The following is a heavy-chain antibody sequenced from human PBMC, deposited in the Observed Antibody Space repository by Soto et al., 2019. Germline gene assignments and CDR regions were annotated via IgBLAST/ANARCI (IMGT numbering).Heavy chain of an antibody. CDR2: ISNNRIYT. Sequence: QEQLVESGGGLAKPGGSLRLSCAASGFTFSDYYMSWIRQTPGKGLEWNSYISNNRIYTNYADSVKGRFTISRDNAENSVHLQMNSLRAEDTAVYYCGRVATGYYGMDVWGQGTTVTVSS. CDR1: GFTFSDYY. CDR3: GRVATGYYGMDV. D-gene: IGHD1-1*01. V-gene: IGHV3-11*05. J-gene: IGHJ6*02.